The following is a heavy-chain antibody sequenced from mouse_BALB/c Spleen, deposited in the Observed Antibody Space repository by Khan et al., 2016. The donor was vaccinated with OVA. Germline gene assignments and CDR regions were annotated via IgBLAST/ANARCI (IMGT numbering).Heavy chain of an antibody. D-gene: IGHD2-13*01. CDR2: ISDGGIYT. J-gene: IGHJ3*01. V-gene: IGHV5-4*02. CDR3: VRGYYGDPCAY. CDR1: GFTFSDYY. Sequence: EVELVESGGGLVKPGGSLKLSCAASGFTFSDYYMYWVRQTPEKRLEWVATISDGGIYTYYPACVKGRFTISRDDAKNHLYLQMSSLKSEDTAMFYGVRGYYGDPCAYWGQGTLVTVSA.